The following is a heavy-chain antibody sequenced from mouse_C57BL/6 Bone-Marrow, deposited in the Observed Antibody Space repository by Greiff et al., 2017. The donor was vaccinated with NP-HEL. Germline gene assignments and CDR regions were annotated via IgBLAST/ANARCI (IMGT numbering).Heavy chain of an antibody. D-gene: IGHD1-1*01. CDR1: GFTFTDYY. Sequence: EVNVVESGGGLVQPGGSLSLSCAASGFTFTDYYMSWVRQPPGKALEWLGFIRNKANGYTTEYSASVKGRFTISRDNSQSILYLQMNALRAEDSATYYCARLPSPYYYLLAMDYWGQGTSVTVSS. J-gene: IGHJ4*01. CDR2: IRNKANGYTT. CDR3: ARLPSPYYYLLAMDY. V-gene: IGHV7-3*01.